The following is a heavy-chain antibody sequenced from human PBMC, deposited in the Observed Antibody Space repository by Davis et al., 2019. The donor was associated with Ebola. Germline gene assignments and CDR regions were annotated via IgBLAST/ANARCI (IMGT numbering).Heavy chain of an antibody. V-gene: IGHV5-51*01. CDR2: IYPGDSDT. CDR3: ARRDNYYASGVKAFDI. Sequence: GESLKLSCKGSGYRFTSYWIGWVRQMPGKGLEWMGIIYPGDSDTRYSPSFQGQVTISADKSISTAYLQWRSLKASDTAMYYCARRDNYYASGVKAFDIWGQGTMVTVSS. J-gene: IGHJ3*02. D-gene: IGHD3-10*01. CDR1: GYRFTSYW.